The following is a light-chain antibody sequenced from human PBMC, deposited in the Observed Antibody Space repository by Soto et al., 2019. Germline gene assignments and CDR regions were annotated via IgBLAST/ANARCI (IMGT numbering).Light chain of an antibody. J-gene: IGKJ2*01. CDR2: AAS. V-gene: IGKV1-16*02. CDR1: QDINNY. CDR3: QQYNTYPYT. Sequence: DVQMTPSPSSLSASVGDRVTITCRASQDINNYLTWFQQKPGMAPKALIYAASSLHSGVPSKFSGSASGTDFTLTITSLQPEDFATYYCQQYNTYPYTFGQGTKLEIK.